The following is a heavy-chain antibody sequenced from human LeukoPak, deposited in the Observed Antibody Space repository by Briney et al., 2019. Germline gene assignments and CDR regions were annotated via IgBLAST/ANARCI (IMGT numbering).Heavy chain of an antibody. Sequence: SETLSLTCAVYGGSFSDYSWTWIRQAPGEGLEWIGEINHNGGTNHNPSLVSRVIMSVDTSKNQFSLKVSSVTAADTAVYYSARVAYRYSINDWSRTGLGAYATKYYYYMDVWGKGTTVTVSS. V-gene: IGHV4-34*01. CDR2: INHNGGT. J-gene: IGHJ6*03. D-gene: IGHD3-9*01. CDR3: ARVAYRYSINDWSRTGLGAYATKYYYYMDV. CDR1: GGSFSDYS.